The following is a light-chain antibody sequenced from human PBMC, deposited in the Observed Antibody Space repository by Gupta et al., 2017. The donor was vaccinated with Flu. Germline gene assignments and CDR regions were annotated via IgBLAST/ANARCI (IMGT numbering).Light chain of an antibody. J-gene: IGKJ1*01. CDR1: QSVLYSSNNKNY. CDR2: WAS. Sequence: SLGERATINCKSSQSVLYSSNNKNYLAWYQQKPGQPPKLLIYWASTRESGVPDRFSGSGSGTDFTLTISSLQAEDVAVYHCQQYDSAQWTFGQGTKVEIK. V-gene: IGKV4-1*01. CDR3: QQYDSAQWT.